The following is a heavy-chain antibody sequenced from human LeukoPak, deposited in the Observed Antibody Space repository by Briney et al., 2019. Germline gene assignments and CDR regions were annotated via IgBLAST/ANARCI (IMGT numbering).Heavy chain of an antibody. CDR1: GYSISSGYY. V-gene: IGHV4-38-2*02. Sequence: SETLSLTCTVSGYSISSGYYWGWIRQPPGKGLEWIGSIYHSGSTYYNPSLRSRVTISVDTSKNQFSLKLSSVTAADTAVYYCARVTVVVVVHYWGQGTLVTVSS. D-gene: IGHD2-15*01. J-gene: IGHJ4*02. CDR3: ARVTVVVVVHY. CDR2: IYHSGST.